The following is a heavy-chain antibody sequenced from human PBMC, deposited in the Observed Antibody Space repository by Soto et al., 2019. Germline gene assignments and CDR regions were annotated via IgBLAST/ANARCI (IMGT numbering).Heavy chain of an antibody. CDR2: IIPIFGTA. J-gene: IGHJ4*02. Sequence: ASVKVSCKASGGTFSSYAISWVRQAPGQGLEWMGGIIPIFGTANYAQKFQGRVTITADKSTSTAYMELSSLRSEDTAVYYCARDLYDSSGYYSGFDYWGQGTLVTVS. D-gene: IGHD3-22*01. CDR3: ARDLYDSSGYYSGFDY. CDR1: GGTFSSYA. V-gene: IGHV1-69*06.